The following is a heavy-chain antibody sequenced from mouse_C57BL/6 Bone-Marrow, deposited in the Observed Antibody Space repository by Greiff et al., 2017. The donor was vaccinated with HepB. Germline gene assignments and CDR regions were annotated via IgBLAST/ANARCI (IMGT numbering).Heavy chain of an antibody. CDR1: GYTFTSYW. J-gene: IGHJ2*01. V-gene: IGHV1-5*01. D-gene: IGHD1-1*01. Sequence: SGTVLARPGASVKMSCKTSGYTFTSYWMHWVKQRTGQGLEWIGAIYPGNSDTSYNQKFKGKAKLTAVTSASTAYMELSSLTNEDSAVYYCTSPFYYGTYFDYWGQGTTLTVSS. CDR2: IYPGNSDT. CDR3: TSPFYYGTYFDY.